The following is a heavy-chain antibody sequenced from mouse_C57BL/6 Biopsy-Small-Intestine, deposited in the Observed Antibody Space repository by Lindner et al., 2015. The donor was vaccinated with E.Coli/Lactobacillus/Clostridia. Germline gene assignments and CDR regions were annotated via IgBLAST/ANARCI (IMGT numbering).Heavy chain of an antibody. CDR2: MNPNSGNT. Sequence: SVKVSCKASGGTFSSYAISWVRQAAGQGLEWMGWMNPNSGNTGYAQKFQGRVTISRNTSTNTSYMELSSLKSEDTAVYYCARGVLSRRWELSYLDCWGQGTPLTVSS. J-gene: IGHJ2*01. CDR1: GGTFSSYA. D-gene: IGHD1-1*02. V-gene: IGHV1-81*01. CDR3: ARGVLSRRWELSYLDC.